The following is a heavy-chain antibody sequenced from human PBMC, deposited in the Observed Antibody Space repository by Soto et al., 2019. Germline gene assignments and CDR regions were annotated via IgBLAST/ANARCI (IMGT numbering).Heavy chain of an antibody. V-gene: IGHV1-2*02. CDR1: GYTFTDSH. J-gene: IGHJ4*02. CDR3: ERDPRRYFTSSPEGAGL. CDR2: INPKTGDT. Sequence: QVQLVQSGTEVKKPGASVKVSCKASGYTFTDSHIHWVRQASGQGLEWLGWINPKTGDTNYPQKFQGRITMTRDTSMSTAYMELTNLTSDDTAVYYCERDPRRYFTSSPEGAGLWGQGTLVTVSS. D-gene: IGHD2-21*01.